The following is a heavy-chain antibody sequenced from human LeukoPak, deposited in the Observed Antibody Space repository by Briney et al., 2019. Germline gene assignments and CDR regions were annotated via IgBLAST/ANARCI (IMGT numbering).Heavy chain of an antibody. V-gene: IGHV3-64D*06. CDR3: VKESGFMVAPNSAFDI. J-gene: IGHJ3*02. D-gene: IGHD4/OR15-4a*01. CDR2: ISRNGGST. CDR1: GFTFNSYP. Sequence: PGGSLRLSCSASGFTFNSYPVHWVRQAPGKGLEYVSGISRNGGSTYHADSVKGRFTISRDNSKNTLYLQMSSLRAEDTAVYYCVKESGFMVAPNSAFDIWGQGTMVTVSS.